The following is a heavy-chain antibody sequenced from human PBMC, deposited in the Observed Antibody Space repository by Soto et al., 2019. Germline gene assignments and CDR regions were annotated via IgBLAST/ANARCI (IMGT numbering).Heavy chain of an antibody. CDR2: INHSGST. D-gene: IGHD2-2*01. Sequence: PSETLSLTCAVYGGSFSGYYWSWIRQPPGKGLEWIGEINHSGSTNYNPSLKSRVTISVDTSKNQFSLKLSSVTAADTAVYYCARHPCSSTSCPFDEWGQGTLVTVSS. CDR1: GGSFSGYY. V-gene: IGHV4-34*01. CDR3: ARHPCSSTSCPFDE. J-gene: IGHJ4*02.